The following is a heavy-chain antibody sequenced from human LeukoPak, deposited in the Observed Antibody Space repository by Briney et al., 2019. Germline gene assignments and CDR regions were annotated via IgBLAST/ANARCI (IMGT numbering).Heavy chain of an antibody. J-gene: IGHJ5*02. CDR3: ARLGYCSSTSCPVWFDP. V-gene: IGHV4-30-2*01. D-gene: IGHD2-2*01. CDR2: IYHSGST. CDR1: GGSISSGGYY. Sequence: SETLSLTCTVSGGSISSGGYYWSWIRQPPGKGLEWIGYIYHSGSTYYNPSLKSRVTISVDRSKNQFSLKLSSVTAADTAVYYCARLGYCSSTSCPVWFDPWGQGTLVTVPS.